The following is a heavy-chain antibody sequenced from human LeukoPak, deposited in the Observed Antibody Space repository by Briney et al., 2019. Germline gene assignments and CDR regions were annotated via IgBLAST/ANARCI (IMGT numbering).Heavy chain of an antibody. CDR2: ISSSSNTI. Sequence: GGSLRLACAASGFTFSSYSMNWVRQAPGKGLEWVSYISSSSNTIYYADSVQGRFTISRDNALNSLYLQMSSLRAEDTAVYFCARFPLQGESYKVVYWGQGTLVTVSS. J-gene: IGHJ4*02. CDR1: GFTFSSYS. CDR3: ARFPLQGESYKVVY. V-gene: IGHV3-48*01. D-gene: IGHD5-24*01.